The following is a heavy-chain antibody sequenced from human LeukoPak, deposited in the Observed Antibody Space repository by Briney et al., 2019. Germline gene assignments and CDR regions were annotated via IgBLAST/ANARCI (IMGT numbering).Heavy chain of an antibody. Sequence: ASVKVSCKASGGTFNSYAISWVRQAPGQGLEWMGGIIPIFGTANYAQKFQGRVTITTDESTSTAYMELSSLRSEDTAVYYCGREGLGANYYYYMDVWGKGTTVTVSS. CDR1: GGTFNSYA. V-gene: IGHV1-69*05. J-gene: IGHJ6*03. CDR3: GREGLGANYYYYMDV. CDR2: IIPIFGTA.